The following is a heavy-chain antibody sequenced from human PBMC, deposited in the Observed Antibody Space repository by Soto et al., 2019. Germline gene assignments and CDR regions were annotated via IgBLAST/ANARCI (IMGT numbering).Heavy chain of an antibody. V-gene: IGHV3-64D*08. J-gene: IGHJ4*02. Sequence: EVQLVESGGGLVQPGGSLRLSCSASGFTISSYAMHWVRQAPGKGLESVSVTYSKWGSTHYADSVRGRFTISTDNSKNTLNLQMSSLRAEDTAVYYCVRDLWGFESWGQGTLVTVSS. CDR2: TYSKWGST. D-gene: IGHD3-16*01. CDR1: GFTISSYA. CDR3: VRDLWGFES.